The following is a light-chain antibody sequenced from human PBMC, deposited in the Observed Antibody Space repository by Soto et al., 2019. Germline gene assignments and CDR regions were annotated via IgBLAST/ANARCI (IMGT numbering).Light chain of an antibody. Sequence: DMLQAPPTLCASVADICIITFRASQSISSWLAWYQQKPGKAPKLLIYKESSLETGVPSRFSGSGSGTEFTLTINSLQPDDFATYYCQQYKSYWTFGQGTKVDI. CDR3: QQYKSYWT. CDR2: KES. CDR1: QSISSW. V-gene: IGKV1-5*03. J-gene: IGKJ1*01.